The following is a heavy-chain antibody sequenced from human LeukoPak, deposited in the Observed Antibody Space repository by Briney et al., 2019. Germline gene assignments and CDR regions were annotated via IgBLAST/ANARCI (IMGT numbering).Heavy chain of an antibody. D-gene: IGHD6-13*01. CDR3: ARDISSSWYYYYMDV. CDR2: INPNSGGT. Sequence: ASVKVSCKASGYTFTGYYMHWVRQAPGQGLEWMGWINPNSGGTNYAQKFQGRVTMTRDTSISTAYMEPSRLRSDDTAVYYCARDISSSWYYYYMDVWGKGTTVTVSS. J-gene: IGHJ6*03. V-gene: IGHV1-2*02. CDR1: GYTFTGYY.